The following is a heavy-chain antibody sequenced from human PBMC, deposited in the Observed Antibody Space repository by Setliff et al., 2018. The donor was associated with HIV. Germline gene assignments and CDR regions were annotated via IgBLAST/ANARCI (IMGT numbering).Heavy chain of an antibody. CDR3: ARTAYYRDSSGYYSVAFDM. CDR2: IGIAGDT. J-gene: IGHJ3*02. CDR1: GFTFVNHD. V-gene: IGHV3-13*01. D-gene: IGHD3-22*01. Sequence: PGGSLRLSCAASGFTFVNHDIEWVRQAPGKGLEWVSHIGIAGDTYYLDSVKGRFTISREDARNSGYLQMNSLRDDDTAVYFCARTAYYRDSSGYYSVAFDMWGPGTMVTVSS.